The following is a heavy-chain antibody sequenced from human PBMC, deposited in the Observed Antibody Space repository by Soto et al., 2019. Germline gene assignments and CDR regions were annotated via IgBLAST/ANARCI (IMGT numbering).Heavy chain of an antibody. CDR3: ARIGCYSNYFRYYYAMDV. Sequence: TLSLTCTVSGGCISSGGYYWSWIRQHPGKGLEWIGYIYSSGSTYYNPSLKSRVTISVDTSKNQFSLKLSSVTAADTAVYYCARIGCYSNYFRYYYAMDVWGQGTTVTV. J-gene: IGHJ6*02. D-gene: IGHD4-4*01. CDR2: IYSSGST. CDR1: GGCISSGGYY. V-gene: IGHV4-31*03.